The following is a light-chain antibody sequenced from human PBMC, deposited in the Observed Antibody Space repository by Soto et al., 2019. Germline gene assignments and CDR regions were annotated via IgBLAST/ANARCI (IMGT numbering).Light chain of an antibody. CDR3: AAWDDSLNGRV. Sequence: QSVLTQPPSASGTPGQRVTISCSGSSSNIGSNTVSWFQQLPLSAPKLLIYSNNRRPSGVPDRFSGSKSATSASLAISGLQSEDEADYYCAAWDDSLNGRVFGGGTKVTVL. J-gene: IGLJ3*02. CDR1: SSNIGSNT. V-gene: IGLV1-44*01. CDR2: SNN.